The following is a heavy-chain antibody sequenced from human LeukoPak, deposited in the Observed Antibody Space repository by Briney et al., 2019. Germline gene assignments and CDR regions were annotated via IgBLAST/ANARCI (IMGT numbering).Heavy chain of an antibody. Sequence: PSETLSLTCTVSGGSISSGGYYWSWIRQPPGKGLEWIGNIYYSGNTYYNPSLKSRVTISVDTSKNQFSLKLSSVTAADTAVYYCAKVSGSGTWESYYYYYYGMDVWGQGTTVTVSS. CDR2: IYYSGNT. V-gene: IGHV4-39*07. CDR1: GGSISSGGYY. CDR3: AKVSGSGTWESYYYYYYGMDV. D-gene: IGHD3-10*01. J-gene: IGHJ6*02.